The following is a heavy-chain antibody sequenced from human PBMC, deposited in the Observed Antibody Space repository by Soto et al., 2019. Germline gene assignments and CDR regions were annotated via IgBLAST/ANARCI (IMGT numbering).Heavy chain of an antibody. CDR1: GFTFSSYA. J-gene: IGHJ4*02. V-gene: IGHV3-21*04. D-gene: IGHD6-25*01. CDR2: ISSSSKYI. CDR3: AKEHGGGTSTATSYFDY. Sequence: GGSLRLSCIGSGFTFSSYAMNWVRQAPGKGLEWVSSISSSSKYIYYTDSVKGRFTISRDNSKNTLSLQMNSLSADDTAVYYCAKEHGGGTSTATSYFDYWGQGTPVTVSS.